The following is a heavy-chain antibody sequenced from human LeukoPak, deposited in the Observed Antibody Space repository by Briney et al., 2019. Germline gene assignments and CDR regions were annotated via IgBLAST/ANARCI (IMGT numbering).Heavy chain of an antibody. CDR2: IYYSGST. D-gene: IGHD3-10*01. V-gene: IGHV4-30-4*01. CDR1: GGSISSGDYY. J-gene: IGHJ3*02. Sequence: SETLSLTCTVSGGSISSGDYYWSWIRQPPGKGLEWIGYIYYSGSTYYNPSLKSRVTISVDTSKNQFSLKLSSVTAAETAVYYCASAMVRGVKGAFDIWGQGTMVTVSS. CDR3: ASAMVRGVKGAFDI.